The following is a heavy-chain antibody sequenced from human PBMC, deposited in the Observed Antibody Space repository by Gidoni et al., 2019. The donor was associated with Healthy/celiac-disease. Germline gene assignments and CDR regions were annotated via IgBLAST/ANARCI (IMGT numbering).Heavy chain of an antibody. V-gene: IGHV4-39*01. CDR1: GGSISRRSYY. J-gene: IGHJ6*02. CDR2: IYYTGST. D-gene: IGHD2-15*01. Sequence: QLQLQESGPGLVKPSETLSLICNVAGGSISRRSYYWGWIRQPPGKGLEWIGSIYYTGSTYYNPSLKSRVTISVDTSKNQFSLKLSSVTAADTAVYYCARPLPYCSGGSCYAPIHYAMDVWGQGTTVTVSS. CDR3: ARPLPYCSGGSCYAPIHYAMDV.